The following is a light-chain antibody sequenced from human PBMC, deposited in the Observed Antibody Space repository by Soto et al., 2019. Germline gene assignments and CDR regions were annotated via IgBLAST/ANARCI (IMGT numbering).Light chain of an antibody. CDR1: SSDVGGYNY. CDR3: TSYAGSNIWV. J-gene: IGLJ3*02. V-gene: IGLV2-8*01. Sequence: QSVLTQPPSASGSPGQSVTISCTGTSSDVGGYNYVSWYQQYPGKAPKLMIYEVSKRPSGVPDRFSGSKSGKTASLTVSGLQPEDEADCYCTSYAGSNIWVFGGGTKLTVL. CDR2: EVS.